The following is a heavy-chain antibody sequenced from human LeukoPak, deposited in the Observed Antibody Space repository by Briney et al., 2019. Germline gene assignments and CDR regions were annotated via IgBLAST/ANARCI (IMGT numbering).Heavy chain of an antibody. J-gene: IGHJ4*02. CDR3: AKVGCGSGYCAFDY. D-gene: IGHD3-22*01. CDR2: ISYDGSNI. Sequence: PGRSLRLSCVASGLTFSSYGMHWVRQAPDKGLEWVAVISYDGSNIYYAASVKGRFTISRDNSKNTLYLQMNSLRAEDTAVYYCAKVGCGSGYCAFDYWGQGTLVTVSS. CDR1: GLTFSSYG. V-gene: IGHV3-30*18.